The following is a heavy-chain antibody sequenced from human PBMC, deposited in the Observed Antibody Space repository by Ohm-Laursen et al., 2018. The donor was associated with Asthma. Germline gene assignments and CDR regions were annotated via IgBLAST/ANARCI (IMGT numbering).Heavy chain of an antibody. CDR3: ARKAGSCITSNCYSLDF. V-gene: IGHV1-69*13. CDR2: INSVFGTS. D-gene: IGHD2-15*01. J-gene: IGHJ4*02. CDR1: GGTLGTSV. Sequence: GALVKVSCKSLGGTLGTSVIGWVRQAPGQGLEWLGGINSVFGTSTYAQKFHDRFTITADESTSTVYMTLGSLTSEDTAVYYCARKAGSCITSNCYSLDFWGQGTLVTVSS.